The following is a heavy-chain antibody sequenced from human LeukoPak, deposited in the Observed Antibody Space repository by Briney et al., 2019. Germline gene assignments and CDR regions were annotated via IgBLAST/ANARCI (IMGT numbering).Heavy chain of an antibody. CDR2: MNPNTGNT. Sequence: ASVKVSCKASGYTFTTYDINWVRQAPGQGLEWMGWMNPNTGNTGYAQRFQGRVTMTRDTSISTAYMEMSSLRSDDTAVYYCARDRYYDSSGYYEYYYYYYMDVWGKGTTVTVSS. CDR3: ARDRYYDSSGYYEYYYYYYMDV. CDR1: GYTFTTYD. D-gene: IGHD3-22*01. V-gene: IGHV1-8*01. J-gene: IGHJ6*03.